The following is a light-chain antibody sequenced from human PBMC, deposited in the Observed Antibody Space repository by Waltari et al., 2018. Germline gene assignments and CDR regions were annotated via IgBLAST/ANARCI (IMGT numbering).Light chain of an antibody. CDR2: EVT. CDR3: SSFESSRTWV. V-gene: IGLV2-23*02. J-gene: IGLJ3*02. CDR1: SADLGRYNL. Sequence: QSALTQPASVSGSPGQSITIPCSGTSADLGRYNLVAWYQQLPGNAPKLVIYEVTERPSELSNRFSGSKSGNTASLTISGLQAEDEADYYCSSFESSRTWVFGGGTKLTVL.